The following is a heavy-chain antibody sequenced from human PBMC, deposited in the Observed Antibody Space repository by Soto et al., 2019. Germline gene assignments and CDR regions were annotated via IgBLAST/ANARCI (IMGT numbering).Heavy chain of an antibody. CDR2: ISYDGSNK. J-gene: IGHJ6*02. CDR3: AKDDGYCSSTSCYSFPAYYYYGMDV. Sequence: PGGSLRLSCAASGFTFSSYGVHWVRQAPGKGLEWVAVISYDGSNKYYADSVKGRFTISRDNSKNTLYLQMNSLRAEDTAVYYCAKDDGYCSSTSCYSFPAYYYYGMDVWGQGTTVTVSS. CDR1: GFTFSSYG. D-gene: IGHD2-2*01. V-gene: IGHV3-30*18.